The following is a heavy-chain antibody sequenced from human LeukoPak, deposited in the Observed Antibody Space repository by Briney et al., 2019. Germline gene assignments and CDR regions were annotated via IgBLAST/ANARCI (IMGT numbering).Heavy chain of an antibody. Sequence: SETLSLTCTVSGGSISSYYWSWIRQPPGKGLEWIGYIYYSGSTNYNPSLKSRVTISVDTSKNQFSLKLSSVTAADTAVYYCARVPGYVGAHYSAFDIWGQGTMVTVSS. V-gene: IGHV4-59*01. CDR1: GGSISSYY. J-gene: IGHJ3*02. D-gene: IGHD1-26*01. CDR2: IYYSGST. CDR3: ARVPGYVGAHYSAFDI.